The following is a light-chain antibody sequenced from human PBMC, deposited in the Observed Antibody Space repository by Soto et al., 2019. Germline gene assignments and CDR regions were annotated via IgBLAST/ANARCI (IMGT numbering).Light chain of an antibody. Sequence: EIVLTQSPGTLSLSPGERATLSCRASRSVTNNYVAWYQRKPGQAPRLLIYGASSRATDIPGRFSDTGSGTDFSLTITRLEPEDFAVYYCHQYGSSPPTFGQGTKVEI. V-gene: IGKV3-20*01. J-gene: IGKJ1*01. CDR2: GAS. CDR3: HQYGSSPPT. CDR1: RSVTNNY.